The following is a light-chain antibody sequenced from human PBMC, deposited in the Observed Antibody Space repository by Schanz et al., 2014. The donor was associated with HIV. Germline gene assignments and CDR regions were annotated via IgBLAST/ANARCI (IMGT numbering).Light chain of an antibody. Sequence: QSALTQPASLSGSPGQSITISCTEINSDVGGYNYVSWYQQHPGKAPKLMIYDVTKRPSGVPDRFSGSKSGNTASLTISGLQAEDEADYYCSSYAATSNVLFGGGTKLTVL. CDR1: NSDVGGYNY. CDR3: SSYAATSNVL. J-gene: IGLJ3*02. CDR2: DVT. V-gene: IGLV2-8*01.